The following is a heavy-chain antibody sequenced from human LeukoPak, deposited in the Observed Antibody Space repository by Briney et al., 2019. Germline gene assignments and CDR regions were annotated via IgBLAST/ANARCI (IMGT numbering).Heavy chain of an antibody. Sequence: KSSETLSLTCTVSGGSISSGGYYWSWIRQHPGKGLEWIGYIYYSGSTYYNPSLKSRVTISVDTSKSQFSLKLSSVTAADTAVYYCARGDIVATIYFDYWGQGTLVTVSS. V-gene: IGHV4-31*03. CDR2: IYYSGST. CDR1: GGSISSGGYY. D-gene: IGHD5-12*01. CDR3: ARGDIVATIYFDY. J-gene: IGHJ4*02.